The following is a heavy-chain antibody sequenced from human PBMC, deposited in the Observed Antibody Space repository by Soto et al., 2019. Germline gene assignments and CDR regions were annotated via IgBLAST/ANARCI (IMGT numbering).Heavy chain of an antibody. CDR3: AHKGGFGYPES. V-gene: IGHV2-5*02. CDR2: VNWDDDK. J-gene: IGHJ5*02. D-gene: IGHD5-18*01. Sequence: QITLKGFGPLLLKPTQPLPLTCTCSGFSLPPSGVGVAWIRKPPGKALGWLALVNWDDDKRYSPSLTNRLTLSRDTSKNQVVLTLTNVDPTDTGTYFCAHKGGFGYPESWGQGIMVTVSS. CDR1: GFSLPPSGVG.